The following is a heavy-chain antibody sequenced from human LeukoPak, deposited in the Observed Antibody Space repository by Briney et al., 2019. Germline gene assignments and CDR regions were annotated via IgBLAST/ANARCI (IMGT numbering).Heavy chain of an antibody. D-gene: IGHD1-7*01. CDR2: IFHSGTT. V-gene: IGHV4-39*07. CDR3: ARVNLPYYFDY. Sequence: PSETLSLTCTVSGGSISASSYYWGWIRQPPGKGLEWIGTIFHSGTTYYNPSLKSRVTIAVDTSKNQFSLKLRNVTAADTAVYYCARVNLPYYFDYWGQGTLVTVSS. CDR1: GGSISASSYY. J-gene: IGHJ4*02.